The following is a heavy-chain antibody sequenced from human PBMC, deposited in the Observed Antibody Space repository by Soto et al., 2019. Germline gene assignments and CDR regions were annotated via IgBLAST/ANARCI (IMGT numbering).Heavy chain of an antibody. Sequence: GGSLRLSCVGSGFTFSTYSINWVRQAPGKGLEWVSSISSRSDIYYADSVKGRFTISRDNAKNSVSLQMNSLRAEDTAVYYCAREYTAWPLAYGLDVWGQGTTVTVS. CDR2: ISSRSDI. D-gene: IGHD2-2*02. J-gene: IGHJ6*02. CDR1: GFTFSTYS. CDR3: AREYTAWPLAYGLDV. V-gene: IGHV3-21*01.